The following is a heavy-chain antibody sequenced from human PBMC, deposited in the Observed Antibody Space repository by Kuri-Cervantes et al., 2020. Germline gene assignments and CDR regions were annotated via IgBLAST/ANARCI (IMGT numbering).Heavy chain of an antibody. Sequence: GESLKISCAASGFTFSSYAMSWVRQAPGKGLEWVSAISGSGGSTYYADSVKGRFTISRDNSKNTLHLQMNSLRAEDTAVYYCAKEGVGATPAFFDYWGQGTLVTVSS. CDR3: AKEGVGATPAFFDY. CDR1: GFTFSSYA. D-gene: IGHD1-26*01. J-gene: IGHJ4*02. CDR2: ISGSGGST. V-gene: IGHV3-23*01.